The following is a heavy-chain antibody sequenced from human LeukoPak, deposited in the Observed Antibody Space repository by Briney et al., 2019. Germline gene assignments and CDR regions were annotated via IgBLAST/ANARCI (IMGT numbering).Heavy chain of an antibody. V-gene: IGHV1-18*01. CDR1: GYTFTSYG. J-gene: IGHJ5*02. CDR3: ARDALLWFGELSNWFDP. D-gene: IGHD3-10*01. CDR2: ISAYNGNT. Sequence: ASVKVSCKASGYTFTSYGISWVRQAPGQGLEWMGWISAYNGNTNYAQNLQGRVHMTTDTSTSTAYMELRSLRSDDTAVYYCARDALLWFGELSNWFDPWGQGTLVTVSS.